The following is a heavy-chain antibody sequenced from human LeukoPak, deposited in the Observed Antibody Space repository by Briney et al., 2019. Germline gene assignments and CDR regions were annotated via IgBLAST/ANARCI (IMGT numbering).Heavy chain of an antibody. CDR1: GGTFSSYA. CDR2: IIPIFGAA. V-gene: IGHV1-69*13. Sequence: ASVKVSCKASGGTFSSYAISWVRQAPGQGLEWMGGIIPIFGAANYAQKFQGRVTITADESTSTAYMELSSLRSEDTAVYYCARDTGDCSSTSCYSDAFDIWGQGTMVTVSS. D-gene: IGHD2-2*01. CDR3: ARDTGDCSSTSCYSDAFDI. J-gene: IGHJ3*02.